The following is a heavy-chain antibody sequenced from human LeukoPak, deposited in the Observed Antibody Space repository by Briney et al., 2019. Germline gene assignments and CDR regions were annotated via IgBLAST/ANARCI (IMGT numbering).Heavy chain of an antibody. D-gene: IGHD1-1*01. CDR2: INPRGGSR. CDR3: ARRTVIRGNWFDP. CDR1: GYTLTSYY. Sequence: ASVKDSCKASGYTLTSYYMHWVRQAPGQGLEWMGIINPRGGSRSYAQKFQGRVTMTRDTSTNTVYMELSSLRSEDTAVYYCARRTVIRGNWFDPWGQGTLVSVS. V-gene: IGHV1-46*01. J-gene: IGHJ5*02.